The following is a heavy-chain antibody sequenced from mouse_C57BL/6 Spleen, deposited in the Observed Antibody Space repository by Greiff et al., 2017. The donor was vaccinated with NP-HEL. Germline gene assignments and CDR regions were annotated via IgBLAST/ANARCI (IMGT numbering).Heavy chain of an antibody. D-gene: IGHD2-1*01. V-gene: IGHV14-4*01. CDR3: TRGNYYFDY. J-gene: IGHJ2*01. CDR1: GFNIKDDY. CDR2: IDPENGDT. Sequence: VQLQESGAELVRPGASVKLSCTASGFNIKDDYMHWVKQRPEQGLEWIGWIDPENGDTKYASKFQGKATITADTSSNTAYLQLSSLTSEDTAGYYCTRGNYYFDYWGQGTTLTVSS.